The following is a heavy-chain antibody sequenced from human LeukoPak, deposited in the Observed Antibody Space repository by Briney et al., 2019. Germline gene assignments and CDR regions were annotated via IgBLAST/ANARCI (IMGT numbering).Heavy chain of an antibody. V-gene: IGHV3-74*01. Sequence: PGGSLRLSCAASGFTFSSYWMHWVRKPPGKGLVWVSRINSDGSSTSYADSVKGRFTISRDNAKNTVNLQMSSLRDEDTAVYYCARPVCGGDCYPYDYWGQGSLVTVSS. CDR1: GFTFSSYW. J-gene: IGHJ4*02. CDR3: ARPVCGGDCYPYDY. D-gene: IGHD2-21*02. CDR2: INSDGSST.